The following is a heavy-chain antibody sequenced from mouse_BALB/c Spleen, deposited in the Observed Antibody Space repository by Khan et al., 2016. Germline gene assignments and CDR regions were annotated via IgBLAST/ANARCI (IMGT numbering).Heavy chain of an antibody. Sequence: VQLQQSGAELVKPGASVKLSCTASGFNIKDTYIHWVKQRPEQGLEWIGRFAPANDNTKYDPQFPGKATISADTSSTTAYLQLSSLTSEVTAVDYCASLLLRFHYWGQGTTLTVSS. V-gene: IGHV14-3*02. D-gene: IGHD1-1*01. CDR1: GFNIKDTY. CDR2: FAPANDNT. J-gene: IGHJ2*01. CDR3: ASLLLRFHY.